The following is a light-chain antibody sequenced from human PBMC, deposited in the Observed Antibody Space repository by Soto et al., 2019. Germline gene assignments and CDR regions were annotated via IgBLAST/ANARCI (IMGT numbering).Light chain of an antibody. J-gene: IGKJ5*01. Sequence: DIVMTQSPDSLAVSLGERATINCKSSQSVFYSSNNKNYLAWYQQKPVQPPKLLFYWASTRESGVPARFSGSGSGTDFTLTISSLQAEDVAVYYCQQYYTTPPITFGQGTRLEIK. CDR3: QQYYTTPPIT. V-gene: IGKV4-1*01. CDR1: QSVFYSSNNKNY. CDR2: WAS.